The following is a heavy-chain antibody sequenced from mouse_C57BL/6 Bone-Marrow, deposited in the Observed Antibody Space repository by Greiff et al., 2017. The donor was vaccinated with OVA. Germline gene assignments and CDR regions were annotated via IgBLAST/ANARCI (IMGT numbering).Heavy chain of an antibody. CDR1: GYAFSNYW. CDR3: ARAGYDYGAY. CDR2: IYPGDGDT. Sequence: QVQLQQSGTELVKPGASVKISCKASGYAFSNYWMNWVKQRPGQGLEWIGQIYPGDGDTNYNGKFKGKATLTADKSSSTAYMQLSSLTSEDSAVYFCARAGYDYGAYWGQGTLVTVSA. J-gene: IGHJ3*01. D-gene: IGHD2-4*01. V-gene: IGHV1-80*01.